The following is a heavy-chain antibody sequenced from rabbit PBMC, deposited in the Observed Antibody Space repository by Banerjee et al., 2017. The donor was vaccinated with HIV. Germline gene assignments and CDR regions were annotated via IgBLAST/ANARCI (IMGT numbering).Heavy chain of an antibody. V-gene: IGHV1S40*01. J-gene: IGHJ5*01. CDR3: ARDLYGGSSCPDWLEL. CDR1: GFDFSSSYW. Sequence: QSLEESGGDLVKPGASLTLTCTASGFDFSSSYWISWVRQAPGKGLEWIAYIYAGSGSTWYASWAKGRFTISKTSSTTVTLQMTSLTAADTATYFCARDLYGGSSCPDWLELWGQGTLVTVS. CDR2: IYAGSGST. D-gene: IGHD8-1*01.